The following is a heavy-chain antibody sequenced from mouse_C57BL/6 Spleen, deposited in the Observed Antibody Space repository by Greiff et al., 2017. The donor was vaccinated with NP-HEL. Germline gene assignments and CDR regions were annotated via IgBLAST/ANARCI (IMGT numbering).Heavy chain of an antibody. Sequence: VQLQQPGAELVMPGASVKLSCKASGYTFTSYWMHWVKQRPGQGLEWIGEIDPSDSYTNYNQKFKGKSTLTVDKSSSTAYMQLSSLTSEDSAVYYCARGGAAQATDAMDYWGQGTSVTVSS. CDR1: GYTFTSYW. CDR2: IDPSDSYT. V-gene: IGHV1-69*01. D-gene: IGHD3-2*02. J-gene: IGHJ4*01. CDR3: ARGGAAQATDAMDY.